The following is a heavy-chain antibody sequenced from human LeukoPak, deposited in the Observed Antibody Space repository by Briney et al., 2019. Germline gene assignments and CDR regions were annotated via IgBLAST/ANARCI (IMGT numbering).Heavy chain of an antibody. CDR3: AKSNGYGLVDI. J-gene: IGHJ3*02. CDR1: GYSITSGYY. D-gene: IGHD3-10*01. Sequence: PSETLSLTCTVSGYSITSGYYWGWIRQSPGKGLEWIGNIFHSETATYNPSLKSRVTISLDTSRNQFSLKLNSVTAADTAVYYCAKSNGYGLVDIWGQGTMVTVSS. CDR2: IFHSETA. V-gene: IGHV4-38-2*02.